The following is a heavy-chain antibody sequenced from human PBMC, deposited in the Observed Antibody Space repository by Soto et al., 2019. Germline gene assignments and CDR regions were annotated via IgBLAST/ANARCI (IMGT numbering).Heavy chain of an antibody. CDR3: ARCLSSDCGYYGMXV. D-gene: IGHD2-21*01. CDR1: GFTVGSNY. Sequence: GGSLRLSCAASGFTVGSNYMNWVRQAPGKGLEWVSVIYGGGATYYADSVKGRFTISRDESKNTLYLQMNSLRAEDTAMYYCARCLSSDCGYYGMXVWGQGTTVTVXS. V-gene: IGHV3-53*01. CDR2: IYGGGAT. J-gene: IGHJ6*02.